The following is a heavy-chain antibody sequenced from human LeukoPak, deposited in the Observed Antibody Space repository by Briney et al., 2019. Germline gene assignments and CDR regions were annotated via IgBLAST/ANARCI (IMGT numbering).Heavy chain of an antibody. CDR2: ISAAGGVT. Sequence: GGSLRLSCAASGFTFSSYAMSWVRQAPGKGLEWVSAISAAGGVTYYADSLRGRFTISRDNSKNMLYLQMNSLRAEDTAVYYCARYCVVTTCSPYSYYGMDVWGHGTTVTVSS. CDR3: ARYCVVTTCSPYSYYGMDV. J-gene: IGHJ6*02. CDR1: GFTFSSYA. V-gene: IGHV3-23*01. D-gene: IGHD2-15*01.